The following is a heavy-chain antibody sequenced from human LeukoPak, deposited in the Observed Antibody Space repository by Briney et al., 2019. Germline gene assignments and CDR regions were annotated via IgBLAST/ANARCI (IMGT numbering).Heavy chain of an antibody. D-gene: IGHD3-3*01. V-gene: IGHV1-2*02. J-gene: IGHJ3*02. Sequence: ASVKVSCKASGYIFTGYYIHWVRQGPGQGLEWMGCINPNSGDTKYAQKFQGRVTMTTDTSTSTAYMELRSLRSDDTAVYYCARVSRLDFQLRHAFNIWGQGTMVTVSS. CDR1: GYIFTGYY. CDR2: INPNSGDT. CDR3: ARVSRLDFQLRHAFNI.